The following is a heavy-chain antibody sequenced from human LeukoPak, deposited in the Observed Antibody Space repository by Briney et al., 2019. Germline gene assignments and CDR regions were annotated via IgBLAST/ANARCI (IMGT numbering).Heavy chain of an antibody. J-gene: IGHJ4*02. Sequence: GGSLRLSCAASGFTASSNYMSWVSQAPGKGLEWVSIIYSGGSTYYADSVKGRFTISRDNSKNTLYLQMNSLRAEDTAVYFCVRVGYSYGYGDWNHFDYWGQGTLVTVSS. CDR1: GFTASSNY. D-gene: IGHD5-18*01. CDR3: VRVGYSYGYGDWNHFDY. V-gene: IGHV3-66*02. CDR2: IYSGGST.